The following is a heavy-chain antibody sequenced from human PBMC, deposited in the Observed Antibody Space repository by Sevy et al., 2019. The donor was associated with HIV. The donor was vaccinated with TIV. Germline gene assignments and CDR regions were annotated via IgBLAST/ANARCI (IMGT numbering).Heavy chain of an antibody. CDR2: FDPEEDEK. Sequence: ASVKVSCKISGRTLTELSIHWVRQAPGKGLEWMGTFDPEEDEKIYAQKFQGRVTMTEDTSTDTAYMELSRLRSEDTAVYYCATTKDCYDSTSYPFDYWGQGTLVTVSS. J-gene: IGHJ4*02. D-gene: IGHD2-21*01. CDR1: GRTLTELS. V-gene: IGHV1-24*01. CDR3: ATTKDCYDSTSYPFDY.